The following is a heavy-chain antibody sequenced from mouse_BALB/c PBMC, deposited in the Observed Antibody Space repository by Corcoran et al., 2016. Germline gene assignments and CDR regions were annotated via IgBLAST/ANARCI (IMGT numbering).Heavy chain of an antibody. D-gene: IGHD3-2*01. V-gene: IGHV1S136*01. CDR3: ARGADSSGYLYYYAMDY. J-gene: IGHJ4*01. CDR2: INPYNDGT. CDR1: GYTFTSYV. Sequence: EVQLQQSGPELVKPGASVKMSCKASGYTFTSYVMHWVKQKPGQGLEWIGYINPYNDGTKYNEKVKGKATLTSDKSSSTAYMELSSLTSEDSAVYYCARGADSSGYLYYYAMDYWGQGTSVTVSS.